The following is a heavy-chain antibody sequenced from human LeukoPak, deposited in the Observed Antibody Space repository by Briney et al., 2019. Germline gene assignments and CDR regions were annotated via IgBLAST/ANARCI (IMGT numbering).Heavy chain of an antibody. CDR2: ISGGGSYI. CDR3: ARDIRLEANTGAFDI. V-gene: IGHV3-21*01. J-gene: IGHJ3*02. D-gene: IGHD1-1*01. CDR1: GFIFSSFC. Sequence: PGGSLRLSCAASGFIFSSFCMSWVRQAPGKGLEWVSSISGGGSYIYYADSVKGRFTISRDDAKASLYLQLHSLRAEDTAVYYCARDIRLEANTGAFDIWGQGTMVTVSS.